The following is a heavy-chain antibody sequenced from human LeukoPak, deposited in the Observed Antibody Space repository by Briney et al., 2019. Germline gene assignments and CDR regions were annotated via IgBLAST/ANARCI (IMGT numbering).Heavy chain of an antibody. CDR2: VYISGST. J-gene: IGHJ4*02. Sequence: SETLSLTCTVSVGSISSYSWSWIRQPAGKGLEWIGRVYISGSTNYNPSLKSRVTMSVDTSKNQFSLKLSSVTAADTAVYYCARSRDGYNSVDYWGQGTLVTVSS. V-gene: IGHV4-4*07. D-gene: IGHD5-24*01. CDR1: VGSISSYS. CDR3: ARSRDGYNSVDY.